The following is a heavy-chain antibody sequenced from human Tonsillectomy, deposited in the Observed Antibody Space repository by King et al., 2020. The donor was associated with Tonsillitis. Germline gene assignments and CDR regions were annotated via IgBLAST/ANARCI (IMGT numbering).Heavy chain of an antibody. J-gene: IGHJ6*02. V-gene: IGHV2-26*01. CDR2: IFSNYEK. CDR1: GFSLSNARMR. CDR3: ARVTTVTKSYYYYGMDV. Sequence: VTLKESGPVLVKPTETLTLTCTVSGFSLSNARMRVSWIRQPPGKALEWLAHIFSNYEKSYSISLKSRLTISKDTSKSQVVLTMTNMDPVDTATYYCARVTTVTKSYYYYGMDVWGQGTTVTVSS. D-gene: IGHD4-17*01.